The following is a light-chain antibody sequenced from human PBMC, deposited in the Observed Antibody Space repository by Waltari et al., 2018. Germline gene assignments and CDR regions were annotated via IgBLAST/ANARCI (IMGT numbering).Light chain of an antibody. V-gene: IGLV3-21*01. Sequence: SYVLTQPPSVSVAPGETARINCGGNNIESKSVHWYRQRPGQAPVRVISYDSDRPSGIPDRLSGSNSGNTATLTISRVEAGDEADYYCQVWDANTDPGVFGTGTEVTVL. CDR1: NIESKS. CDR3: QVWDANTDPGV. CDR2: YDS. J-gene: IGLJ1*01.